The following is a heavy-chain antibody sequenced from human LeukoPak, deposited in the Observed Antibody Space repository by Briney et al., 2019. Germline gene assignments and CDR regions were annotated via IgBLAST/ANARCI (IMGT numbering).Heavy chain of an antibody. CDR1: GGSFGGYY. J-gene: IGHJ5*02. CDR2: INDSGST. D-gene: IGHD6-6*01. CDR3: ARNSAYSTSSGVNA. Sequence: SETLSLTCAVYGGSFGGYYWSWIRQPPGRGLEWIGEINDSGSTNYNPSLKRRVTISVDTSKKQFSLMVRSVTAADTAVYNCARNSAYSTSSGVNAWGQGTLVTVSS. V-gene: IGHV4-34*01.